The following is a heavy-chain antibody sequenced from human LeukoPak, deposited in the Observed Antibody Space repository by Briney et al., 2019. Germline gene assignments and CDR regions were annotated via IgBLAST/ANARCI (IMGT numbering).Heavy chain of an antibody. CDR3: ARGPYSYDSSGAFDI. CDR1: GDSISSGNYY. Sequence: PSETLSLTCTVSGDSISSGNYYWSWIRQPAGKGLEWIGRISSSGSTNYNPSLKSRVTISVDTSKNQFSLKLSSVTAADTAVYFCARGPYSYDSSGAFDIWGQGTMVTVSS. CDR2: ISSSGST. V-gene: IGHV4-61*02. D-gene: IGHD3-22*01. J-gene: IGHJ3*02.